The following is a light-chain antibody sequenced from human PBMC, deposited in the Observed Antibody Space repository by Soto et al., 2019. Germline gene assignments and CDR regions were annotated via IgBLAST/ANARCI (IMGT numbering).Light chain of an antibody. CDR2: DAS. Sequence: EIVLTQSPATLALSPGERATLSCRASQSVSTYLAWYRQKAGQAPKLLIYDASNRATGIPARFSGSGSGTDFTLTISSLQPEDFAVYYCQQSHDWLTFGGGTKVEIK. J-gene: IGKJ4*01. CDR1: QSVSTY. CDR3: QQSHDWLT. V-gene: IGKV3-11*01.